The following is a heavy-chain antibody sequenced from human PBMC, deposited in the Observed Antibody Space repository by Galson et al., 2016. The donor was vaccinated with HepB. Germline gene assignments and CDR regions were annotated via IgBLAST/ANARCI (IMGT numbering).Heavy chain of an antibody. CDR3: ARDRREGYDFWSGTFGFDP. Sequence: SLRLSCAASGFTFSIYGMHWVRQAPGKGLEWVAVIWYDGNNKYHADSMKGRFTISRDNSKNTLCLQINSLRVEDTAVYYCARDRREGYDFWSGTFGFDPWGQGTLVTVSS. J-gene: IGHJ5*02. CDR2: IWYDGNNK. V-gene: IGHV3-33*01. CDR1: GFTFSIYG. D-gene: IGHD3-3*01.